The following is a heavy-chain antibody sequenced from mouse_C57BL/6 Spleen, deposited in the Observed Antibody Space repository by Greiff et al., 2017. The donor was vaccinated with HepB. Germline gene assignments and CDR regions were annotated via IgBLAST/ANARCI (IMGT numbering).Heavy chain of an antibody. D-gene: IGHD1-1*01. Sequence: QVQLQQSGAELARPGASVKQSCKASGYTFTSYGISWVKQRTGQGLEWIGEIYPRSGNTYYNEKFKGKATLTADKSSSTAYMELRSLTSEDSAVYFCASDGDYGSSYGYFDVWGTGTTVTVSS. J-gene: IGHJ1*03. CDR2: IYPRSGNT. V-gene: IGHV1-81*01. CDR1: GYTFTSYG. CDR3: ASDGDYGSSYGYFDV.